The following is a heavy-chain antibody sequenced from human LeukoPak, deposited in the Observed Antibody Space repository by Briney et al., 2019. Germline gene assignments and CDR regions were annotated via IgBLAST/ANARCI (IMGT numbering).Heavy chain of an antibody. J-gene: IGHJ4*02. V-gene: IGHV3-20*04. CDR3: ARVKDYDFWSGYYTEHAYFDY. Sequence: GGSLRLSCAASGFTFDDYGMSWVRQAPGKGLEWVSGIRNGGSTGYADSVKGRFTISRDNAKNSLYLQMNSLRAEDTAVYYCARVKDYDFWSGYYTEHAYFDYWGQGTLVTVSS. CDR1: GFTFDDYG. D-gene: IGHD3-3*01. CDR2: IRNGGST.